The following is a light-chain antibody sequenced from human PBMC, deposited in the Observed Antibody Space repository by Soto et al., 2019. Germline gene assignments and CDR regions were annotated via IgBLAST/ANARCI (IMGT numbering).Light chain of an antibody. Sequence: QSALTQPASVSGSPGQSITISCTGTSSDIGVYNYVSWYQQHPGKAPTLIIYEVSNRPSGVSDRFSASKSGNTASLTISGLQTEDDADYYCSSYSSTSALGVFGGGTKVTVL. J-gene: IGLJ3*02. CDR2: EVS. CDR1: SSDIGVYNY. CDR3: SSYSSTSALGV. V-gene: IGLV2-14*01.